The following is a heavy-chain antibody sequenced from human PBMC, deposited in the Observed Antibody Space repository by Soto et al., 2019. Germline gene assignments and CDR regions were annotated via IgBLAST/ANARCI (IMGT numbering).Heavy chain of an antibody. J-gene: IGHJ4*02. V-gene: IGHV1-18*04. CDR1: GYTFTSYG. Sequence: QVQLVQSGAEVKKTGASVKVSCKASGYTFTSYGISWVRQAPGQGLEWMGWISAYNGNTNYAQKLQGRVTMTTDTSTSTAYMELRSLRSDDTAVYYCATDAPFVLEWMSGFDYWGQGTLVTVSS. CDR2: ISAYNGNT. CDR3: ATDAPFVLEWMSGFDY. D-gene: IGHD3-3*01.